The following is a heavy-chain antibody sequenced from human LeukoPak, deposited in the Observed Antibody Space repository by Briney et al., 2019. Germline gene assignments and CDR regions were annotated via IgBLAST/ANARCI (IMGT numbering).Heavy chain of an antibody. D-gene: IGHD3-10*01. CDR1: GGSISSGSYY. Sequence: SETLSLTCTVSGGSISSGSYYWSWIRQPAGKGLEWIGYIYYSGSTNYNPSLKSRVTISVDTSKNQFSLKLSSVTAADTAVYYCARQGVRGVPDYWGQGTLVTVSS. CDR3: ARQGVRGVPDY. J-gene: IGHJ4*02. CDR2: IYYSGST. V-gene: IGHV4-61*10.